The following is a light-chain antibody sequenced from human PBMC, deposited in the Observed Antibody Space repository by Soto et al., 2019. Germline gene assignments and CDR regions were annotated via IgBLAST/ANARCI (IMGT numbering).Light chain of an antibody. CDR2: GAS. V-gene: IGKV3-20*01. CDR1: QSVSSSY. Sequence: EIVLTQSPGTLSLSPGERATLSCRASQSVSSSYLAWYQQKPGQAPRLLIYGASSRATGIPDRFSGSGSGTDFTLTISRLEPEDCAVFFCQQYGTSEISVGQGTRLDI. CDR3: QQYGTSEIS. J-gene: IGKJ5*01.